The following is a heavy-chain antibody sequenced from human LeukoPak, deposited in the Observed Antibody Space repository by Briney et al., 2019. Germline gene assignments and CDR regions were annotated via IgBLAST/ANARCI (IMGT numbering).Heavy chain of an antibody. J-gene: IGHJ4*02. V-gene: IGHV6-1*01. CDR1: GDSVSSNSAA. D-gene: IGHD6-19*01. CDR3: ARAEGIAVAGNLPFDY. CDR2: TYYRSKWYN. Sequence: SQTLSLTSAISGDSVSSNSAAWNWIRQSPSRGLEWLGRTYYRSKWYNDYAVSVKSRITINPDTSKNQFSLQLNSVTPEDTAVYYCARAEGIAVAGNLPFDYWGQGTLVTVSS.